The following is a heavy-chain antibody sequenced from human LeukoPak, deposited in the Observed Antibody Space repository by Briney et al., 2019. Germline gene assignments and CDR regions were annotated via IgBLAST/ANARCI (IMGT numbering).Heavy chain of an antibody. CDR3: ARDNAYMLDY. CDR2: INTDGGTT. D-gene: IGHD5-24*01. Sequence: PGRSLRLSCAASGFTFSSYGMNWVRQTPGKGLVWVAHINTDGGTTRYADSVKGRLTVSRDNAKNTLYLEMNRLRAEDTAVYYCARDNAYMLDYWGQGTQVTVSS. CDR1: GFTFSSYG. J-gene: IGHJ4*02. V-gene: IGHV3-74*01.